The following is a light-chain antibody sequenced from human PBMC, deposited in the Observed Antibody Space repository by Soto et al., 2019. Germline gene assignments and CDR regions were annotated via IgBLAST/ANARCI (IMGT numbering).Light chain of an antibody. V-gene: IGLV4-69*01. CDR2: VNSDGSH. CDR3: QTWGTGSWV. CDR1: SGHSSYA. J-gene: IGLJ3*02. Sequence: QTVVTQSPSASASLGASVRLTCTLNSGHSSYAIAWHQQQPEKGPRYLMKVNSDGSHSKGDGIPDRFSGSSSGAERYLTISSLQSEDEADYYCQTWGTGSWVFGGGTQLTVL.